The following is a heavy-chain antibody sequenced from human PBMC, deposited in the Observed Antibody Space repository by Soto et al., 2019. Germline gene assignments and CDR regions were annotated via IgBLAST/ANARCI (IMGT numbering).Heavy chain of an antibody. D-gene: IGHD6-13*01. CDR1: GFTFSDYY. CDR2: ISTSGSTL. J-gene: IGHJ4*02. CDR3: ARCGSSWYSKFDY. V-gene: IGHV3-11*01. Sequence: PGGSLRLSCAASGFTFSDYYMSWIRQAPGKGLEWVSYISTSGSTLYYADSVKGRFTISRDNAKNSLYLQMNSLGAEDTAVYYCARCGSSWYSKFDYWGQGTLVTVSS.